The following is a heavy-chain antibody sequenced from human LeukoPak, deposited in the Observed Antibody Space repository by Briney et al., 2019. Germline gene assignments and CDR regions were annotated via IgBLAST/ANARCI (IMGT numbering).Heavy chain of an antibody. CDR1: GFTFSSYE. CDR2: ISSSGSTI. D-gene: IGHD3-9*01. Sequence: GGSLRLSCAASGFTFSSYEMNWVRQAPGKGLEWVSYISSSGSTIYYAESVKGRFTISRDNAKNSLYLQMNSLRAEDTAVYYCARAFTYYDILTGTGHAFDIWGQGTMVTVSS. V-gene: IGHV3-48*03. J-gene: IGHJ3*02. CDR3: ARAFTYYDILTGTGHAFDI.